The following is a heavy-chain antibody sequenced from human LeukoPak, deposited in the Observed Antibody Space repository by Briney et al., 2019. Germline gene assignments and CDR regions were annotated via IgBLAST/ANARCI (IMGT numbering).Heavy chain of an antibody. CDR3: AREEPAGSIDY. Sequence: GGSLRLSCAAAGFVFNSHPMHWVRQAPGKGLECVSAISGDGSSTYYANSVKGRFIISRDNSKNTLCLQMGSLRVEDTALYYCAREEPAGSIDYWGQGTLVTVSS. J-gene: IGHJ4*02. V-gene: IGHV3-64*01. D-gene: IGHD1-14*01. CDR2: ISGDGSST. CDR1: GFVFNSHP.